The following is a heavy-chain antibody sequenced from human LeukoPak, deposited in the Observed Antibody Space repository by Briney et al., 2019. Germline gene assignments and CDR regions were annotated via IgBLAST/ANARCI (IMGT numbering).Heavy chain of an antibody. CDR2: ISGSGGST. CDR1: GFTFSSYS. J-gene: IGHJ4*02. CDR3: AKQDRGGSGSYSFDY. D-gene: IGHD3-10*01. Sequence: GGSLRLSCAASGFTFSSYSMNWVRQVPGKGLEWVSAISGSGGSTYYADSVKGRFTISRDNSKNTLYLQMNSLRAEDTAVYYCAKQDRGGSGSYSFDYWGQGTLVTVSS. V-gene: IGHV3-23*01.